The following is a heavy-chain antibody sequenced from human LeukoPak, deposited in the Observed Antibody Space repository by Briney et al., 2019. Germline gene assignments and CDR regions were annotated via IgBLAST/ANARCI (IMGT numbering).Heavy chain of an antibody. CDR2: IYYSGST. CDR3: ARMYSSSRYLDY. CDR1: GGSVSSGSYY. V-gene: IGHV4-61*01. D-gene: IGHD6-13*01. Sequence: SETLSLTCTVSGGSVSSGSYYWSWIRQPPGKGLEWIGYIYYSGSTNYNPSLKSRVTISVDTSKNQFSLKLSSVTAADTAVYYCARMYSSSRYLDYWGQGTLVTVSS. J-gene: IGHJ4*02.